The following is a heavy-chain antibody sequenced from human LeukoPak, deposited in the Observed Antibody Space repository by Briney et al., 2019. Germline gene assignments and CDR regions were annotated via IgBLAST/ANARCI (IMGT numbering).Heavy chain of an antibody. J-gene: IGHJ6*03. D-gene: IGHD3-9*01. Sequence: GGSLRLSCVGSGFTFNDYWIHWVRQAPGKGLVWVSAIKTDGSAMQYADSVKGRFTISRDNAKNTLYLQMNSLRAEDTAVYYCARADILTGYYLGYYYYMDVWGKGTTVTISS. CDR1: GFTFNDYW. V-gene: IGHV3-74*03. CDR3: ARADILTGYYLGYYYYMDV. CDR2: IKTDGSAM.